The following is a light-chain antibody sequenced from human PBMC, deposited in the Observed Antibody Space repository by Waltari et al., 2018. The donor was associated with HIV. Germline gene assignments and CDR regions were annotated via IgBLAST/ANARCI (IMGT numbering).Light chain of an antibody. CDR3: NSYTSISAGV. J-gene: IGLJ3*02. Sequence: QSALTQPASVSGSPGQSIPISCTGSSSYVDSHSYVSWYQQHPGKAPKLRIYDVSNRPAGVSHRFSGSKSGNTASLTISGLQPEDEADYYCNSYTSISAGVFGGGNKLTVL. V-gene: IGLV2-14*03. CDR2: DVS. CDR1: SSYVDSHSY.